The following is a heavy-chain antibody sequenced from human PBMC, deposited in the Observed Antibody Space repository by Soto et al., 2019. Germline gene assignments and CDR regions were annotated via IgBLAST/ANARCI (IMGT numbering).Heavy chain of an antibody. CDR2: ISYDGSNK. V-gene: IGHV3-30*18. J-gene: IGHJ4*02. CDR3: AKRFGEFWTVRQYYFDY. D-gene: IGHD3-10*01. Sequence: QVQLVESGGGVVQPGRSLRLSCAASGFTFSSYGMHWVRQAPGKGLEWVAVISYDGSNKYYADSVKGRFTISRDNSKNTLYLQMNSLRAEDTAVYYCAKRFGEFWTVRQYYFDYWGQGTLFTVSS. CDR1: GFTFSSYG.